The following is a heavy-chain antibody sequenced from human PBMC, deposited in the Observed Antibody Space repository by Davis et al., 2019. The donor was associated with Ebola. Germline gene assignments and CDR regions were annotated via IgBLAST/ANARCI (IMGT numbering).Heavy chain of an antibody. V-gene: IGHV3-23*01. CDR1: GFTFSTYA. J-gene: IGHJ6*02. CDR2: ISGRGVST. CDR3: AKGGGYNGYDSPHYYWHFGMDV. Sequence: GGSLRLSCAASGFTFSTYAMTWVRQAPGKGLECVSAISGRGVSTYYADSVKGRFTISRDNSKNTLFLEMNSLRAEDTAVYYCAKGGGYNGYDSPHYYWHFGMDVWGQGTTVTVSS. D-gene: IGHD5-12*01.